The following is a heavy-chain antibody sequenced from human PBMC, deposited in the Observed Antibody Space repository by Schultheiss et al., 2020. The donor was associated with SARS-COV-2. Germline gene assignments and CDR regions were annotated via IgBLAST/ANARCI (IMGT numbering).Heavy chain of an antibody. D-gene: IGHD1-26*01. CDR3: ARLVSGYFDY. CDR1: GGTFSSYA. Sequence: ASVKVSCKASGGTFSSYAISWVRQAPGQGLEWMGRINPNSGGTNYAQKFQGRVTMTRDTSISTAYMELRSLRSDDTAVYYCARLVSGYFDYWGQGTLVTVSS. J-gene: IGHJ4*02. CDR2: INPNSGGT. V-gene: IGHV1-2*02.